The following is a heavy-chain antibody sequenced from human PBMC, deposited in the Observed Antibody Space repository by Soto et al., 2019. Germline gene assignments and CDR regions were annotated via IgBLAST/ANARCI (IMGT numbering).Heavy chain of an antibody. CDR3: ARVNVVVAAATRESYFDC. V-gene: IGHV1-2*02. D-gene: IGHD2-15*01. Sequence: ASVKVSCKASGYTFTGYYMHWVRQAPGQGLEWMGWINPNSGGTNYAQKFQGRVTMTRDTSISTAYMELSRLRSDDTGVYYCARVNVVVAAATRESYFDCWGQGNPVTVSS. J-gene: IGHJ4*02. CDR2: INPNSGGT. CDR1: GYTFTGYY.